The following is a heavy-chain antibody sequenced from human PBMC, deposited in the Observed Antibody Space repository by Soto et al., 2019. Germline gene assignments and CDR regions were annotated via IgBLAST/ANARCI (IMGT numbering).Heavy chain of an antibody. V-gene: IGHV3-11*01. CDR1: GFTFSDYY. Sequence: PGGSLRLSCAASGFTFSDYYMSWIRQAPGKGLEWVSYISSSGSTIYYADSVKGRFTISRDNAKNSLYLQMNSLRAEDTAVYYCAINQRGCSSTSCYWRGYYYGMDVWGQGT. CDR2: ISSSGSTI. CDR3: AINQRGCSSTSCYWRGYYYGMDV. J-gene: IGHJ6*02. D-gene: IGHD2-2*01.